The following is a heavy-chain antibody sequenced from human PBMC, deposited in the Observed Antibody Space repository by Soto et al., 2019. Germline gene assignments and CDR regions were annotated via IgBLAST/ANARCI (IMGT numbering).Heavy chain of an antibody. CDR3: AREIGVRGVSYYYYGMDV. J-gene: IGHJ6*02. CDR1: GYTFTGYY. V-gene: IGHV1-2*04. D-gene: IGHD3-10*01. Sequence: VASVKVSCKASGYTFTGYYMHWVRQAPGQGLEWMGWINPNSGGTNYAQKFQGWVTMTRDTSISTAYMELSRLRSDDTAVYYCAREIGVRGVSYYYYGMDVRSQGTTVTVSS. CDR2: INPNSGGT.